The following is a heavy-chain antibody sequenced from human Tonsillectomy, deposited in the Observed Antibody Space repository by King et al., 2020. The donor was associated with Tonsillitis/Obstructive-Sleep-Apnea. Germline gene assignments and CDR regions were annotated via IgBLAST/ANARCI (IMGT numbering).Heavy chain of an antibody. CDR1: GYTFTGYY. J-gene: IGHJ4*02. CDR2: INPNSGGT. CDR3: VRGRDIGGGTSLSDLDDY. V-gene: IGHV1-2*02. D-gene: IGHD1-26*01. Sequence: QLVQSVAEVEKPGASVKVSCKASGYTFTGYYMHWVRQAPGQGLEWMGWINPNSGGTNYAQKFQGRVTMTRDTSISTAYMELSGLRSDDTAVYYCVRGRDIGGGTSLSDLDDYWGQGTLVSVSS.